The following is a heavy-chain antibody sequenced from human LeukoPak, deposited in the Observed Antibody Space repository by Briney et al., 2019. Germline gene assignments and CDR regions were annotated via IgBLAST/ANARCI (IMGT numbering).Heavy chain of an antibody. CDR2: INHSGST. CDR1: GGSISGYY. V-gene: IGHV4-34*01. Sequence: PSETLSLTCTVSGGSISGYYWSWIRQPPGKGLEWIGEINHSGSTNYNPSLKSRVTISVDTSKNQFSLKLSSVTAADTAVYYCASALPSSYYDILTGYHHYDAFDIWGQGTMVTVSS. D-gene: IGHD3-9*01. J-gene: IGHJ3*02. CDR3: ASALPSSYYDILTGYHHYDAFDI.